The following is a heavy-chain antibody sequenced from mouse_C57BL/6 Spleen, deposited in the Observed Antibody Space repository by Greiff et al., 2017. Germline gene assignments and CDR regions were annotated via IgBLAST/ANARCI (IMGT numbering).Heavy chain of an antibody. CDR3: ARDREIYYGLNWYFDV. CDR2: ISYDGSN. V-gene: IGHV3-6*01. J-gene: IGHJ1*03. D-gene: IGHD2-1*01. CDR1: GYSITSGYY. Sequence: DVKLVESGPGLVKPSQSLSLTCSVTGYSITSGYYWNWIRQFPGNKLEWMGYISYDGSNNYNPSLKNRISITRDTSKNQFFLKLNSVTTEDTATYYCARDREIYYGLNWYFDVWGTGTTVTVSS.